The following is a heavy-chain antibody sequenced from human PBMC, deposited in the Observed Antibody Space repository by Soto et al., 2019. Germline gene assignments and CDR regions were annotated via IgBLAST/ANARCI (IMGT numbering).Heavy chain of an antibody. Sequence: QLQLQESGPGLVKPSETLSLTCTVSGGSISSSSYYWGWIRQPPGKGLEWIGSIFYSGSTYYNPSLRSRVTIAVATSKNQYSLKLSSVPAADTAVYYCARHLTYCSAGSCYSDFPYYGMDVWGQGTTVTVSS. J-gene: IGHJ6*02. CDR3: ARHLTYCSAGSCYSDFPYYGMDV. CDR1: GGSISSSSYY. D-gene: IGHD2-15*01. V-gene: IGHV4-39*01. CDR2: IFYSGST.